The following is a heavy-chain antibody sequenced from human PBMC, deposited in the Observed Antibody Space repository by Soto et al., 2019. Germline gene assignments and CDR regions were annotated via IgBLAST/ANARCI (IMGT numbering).Heavy chain of an antibody. J-gene: IGHJ3*02. CDR3: ARSPSTSTVGTFDI. D-gene: IGHD4-4*01. CDR2: IYASGHT. CDR1: GGAISAFF. Sequence: SETLSLTCTVSGGAISAFFWNWVRQSAGKGLEWIGRIYASGHTIYNPSLESRVTMSVDTSKHQFSLGLNSVTAADTAVYYCARSPSTSTVGTFDIWGQGTMVTVSS. V-gene: IGHV4-4*07.